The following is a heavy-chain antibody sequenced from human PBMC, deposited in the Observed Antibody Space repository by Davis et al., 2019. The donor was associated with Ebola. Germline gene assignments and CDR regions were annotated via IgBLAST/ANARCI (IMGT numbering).Heavy chain of an antibody. J-gene: IGHJ6*02. CDR1: GYTFTGYY. V-gene: IGHV1-2*02. CDR3: ARGVGYGDPYGMDV. D-gene: IGHD4-17*01. CDR2: INPNSGGT. Sequence: AASVKVSCKASGYTFTGYYMHWVRQAPGQGLEWMGWINPNSGGTNYAQKFQGRVTMTRDTSTSTVYMELSSLRSEDTAVYYCARGVGYGDPYGMDVWGQGTTVTVSS.